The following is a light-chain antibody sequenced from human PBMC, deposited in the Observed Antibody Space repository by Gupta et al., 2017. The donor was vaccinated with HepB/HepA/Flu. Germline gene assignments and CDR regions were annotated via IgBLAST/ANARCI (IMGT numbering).Light chain of an antibody. V-gene: IGLV2-23*02. Sequence: QSALTQPASVSGSSGQSITISCTGTSSDVGSYNLVSWYQQYPGKAPKLMTYEVSKRPSGVSNRFSGSKSGNTASLTISGLQAEDEADYYCCSYAGSSTFAAWVFGGGTKLTVL. J-gene: IGLJ3*02. CDR2: EVS. CDR1: SSDVGSYNL. CDR3: CSYAGSSTFAAWV.